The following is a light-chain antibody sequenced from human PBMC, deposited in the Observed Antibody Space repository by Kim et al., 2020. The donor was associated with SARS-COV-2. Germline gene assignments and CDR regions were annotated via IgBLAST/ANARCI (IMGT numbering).Light chain of an antibody. CDR3: ATWDSSLSVAV. Sequence: QSVLTQPPSVSAAPGQKVTISCSGSRSNIGSNPVSWYQQFPGTAPRLITYDNDKRPSGIPDRFSSSKSGTSATLGITGLRTGDEADYYCATWDSSLSVAVFAGGTKVTVL. J-gene: IGLJ3*02. CDR1: RSNIGSNP. CDR2: DND. V-gene: IGLV1-51*01.